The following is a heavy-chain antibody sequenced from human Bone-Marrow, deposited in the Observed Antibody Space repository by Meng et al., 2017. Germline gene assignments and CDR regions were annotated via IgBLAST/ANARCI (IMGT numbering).Heavy chain of an antibody. CDR2: IYYSGST. J-gene: IGHJ1*01. Sequence: GSLRLSCTAPGGSISSYYWSWIRQPPGKGLEWIGYIYYSGSTNYNPSLKSRVTISVDTSKNQFSLTLSSVTAADTAVYYCATITMVRGVSFQHWGQGTLVTVSS. CDR3: ATITMVRGVSFQH. V-gene: IGHV4-59*01. CDR1: GGSISSYY. D-gene: IGHD3-10*01.